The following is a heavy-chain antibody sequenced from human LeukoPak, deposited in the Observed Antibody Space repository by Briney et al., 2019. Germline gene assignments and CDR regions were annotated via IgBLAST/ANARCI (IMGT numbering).Heavy chain of an antibody. J-gene: IGHJ4*02. V-gene: IGHV5-51*01. CDR2: IDPGDSDT. Sequence: GESLKISCKASGYSFTCFWIGWVRQTPGKGLEWMGIIDPGDSDTRYTPSFQGQVTISADSSLTTAYLQWNSLKASDTAMYYCARQTAMGRSGDYWGQGTLVTVSS. D-gene: IGHD5-18*01. CDR1: GYSFTCFW. CDR3: ARQTAMGRSGDY.